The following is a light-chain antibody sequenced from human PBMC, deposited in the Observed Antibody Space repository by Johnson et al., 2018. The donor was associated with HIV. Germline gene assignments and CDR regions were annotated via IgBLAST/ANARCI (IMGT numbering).Light chain of an antibody. J-gene: IGLJ1*01. CDR1: SSNIGNNY. CDR3: QSWDSSLSVGSYVFYV. V-gene: IGLV1-51*02. Sequence: QAVLTQPPSVSAAPGQKVTISCSGSSSNIGNNYVSWYQQLPGTAPKLLIYENNKRPSWIPDRFSGSKSGTSATLGITGLQTGDEADYYCQSWDSSLSVGSYVFYVVGTGTKVTVL. CDR2: ENN.